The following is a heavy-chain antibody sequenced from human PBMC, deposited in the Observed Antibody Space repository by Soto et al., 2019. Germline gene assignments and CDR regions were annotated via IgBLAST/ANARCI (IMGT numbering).Heavy chain of an antibody. D-gene: IGHD6-6*01. J-gene: IGHJ4*02. V-gene: IGHV1-69*05. CDR2: ISPFSGTT. CDR3: ARDRLHTTSSITFDY. Sequence: VASVKVSCKASGGTFSSYAINWVRQAPGQGLEWMGGISPFSGTTDYAQNFQGRVTMTTDTSTSTAYMELRSLRSDDTAVYYCARDRLHTTSSITFDYWGQGALVTVSP. CDR1: GGTFSSYA.